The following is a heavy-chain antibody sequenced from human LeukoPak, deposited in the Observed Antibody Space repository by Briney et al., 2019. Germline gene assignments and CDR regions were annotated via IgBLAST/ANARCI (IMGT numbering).Heavy chain of an antibody. CDR3: AREGEYGHGPFDY. J-gene: IGHJ4*02. V-gene: IGHV1-69*13. CDR2: IIPIFGTA. Sequence: GASVKVSCKASGGTFSSYAISWVRQAPGQGLEWMGGIIPIFGTANYAQKFQGRVTITADESTSTAYMELSRLRSEDTAVYYCAREGEYGHGPFDYCGQGTLVAVSS. CDR1: GGTFSSYA. D-gene: IGHD3-16*01.